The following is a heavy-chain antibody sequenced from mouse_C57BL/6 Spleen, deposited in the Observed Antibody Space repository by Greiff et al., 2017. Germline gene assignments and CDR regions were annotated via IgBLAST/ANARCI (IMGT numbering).Heavy chain of an antibody. CDR3: TSLYGPQYAMDY. V-gene: IGHV1-15*01. D-gene: IGHD1-1*01. Sequence: QVQLQQSGAELVRPGASVTLSCKASGYTFTDYEMHWVKQTPVHGLEWIGAIDPETGGTAYNQKFKGKAILTADKSSSTAYMELRSLTSEDSAVYYCTSLYGPQYAMDYWGQGTSVTVSS. CDR2: IDPETGGT. J-gene: IGHJ4*01. CDR1: GYTFTDYE.